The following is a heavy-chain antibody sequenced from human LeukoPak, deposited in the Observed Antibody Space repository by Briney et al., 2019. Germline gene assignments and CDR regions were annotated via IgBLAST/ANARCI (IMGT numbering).Heavy chain of an antibody. D-gene: IGHD3-22*01. Sequence: SETLSLTCAVYGGSFSGYYWSWIRQPPGKGLEWIGEINHSGSTNYNPSLKSRVTISVDTSKNQFSLKLSSVTAADTAVYYCARDPPQPDYDSSGYEWYFDYWGQGTLVTVSS. CDR3: ARDPPQPDYDSSGYEWYFDY. CDR1: GGSFSGYY. V-gene: IGHV4-34*01. CDR2: INHSGST. J-gene: IGHJ4*02.